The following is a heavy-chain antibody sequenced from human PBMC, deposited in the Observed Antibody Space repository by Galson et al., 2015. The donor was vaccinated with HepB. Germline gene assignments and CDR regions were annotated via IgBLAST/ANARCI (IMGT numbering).Heavy chain of an antibody. CDR1: GYTFTSYA. V-gene: IGHV1-3*01. CDR2: INAGNGNT. CDR3: ARGNIVVVPAASRALDP. Sequence: SVKVSCKASGYTFTSYAMHWVRQAPGQRLEWMGWINAGNGNTKYSQKFQGRVTITRDTSASTAYMELSSLRSEDTAVYYCARGNIVVVPAASRALDPWGQGTLVTVSS. D-gene: IGHD2-2*01. J-gene: IGHJ5*02.